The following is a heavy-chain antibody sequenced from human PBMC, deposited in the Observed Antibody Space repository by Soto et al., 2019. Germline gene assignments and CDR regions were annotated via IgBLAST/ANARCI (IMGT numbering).Heavy chain of an antibody. CDR2: ISGSSSTM. Sequence: GGSLRLSCADSGFTFSSYLINWVRQAPGKGLEWVSYISGSSSTMYYADSVKSRFTISRDNAKNSLYLQMNSLRAEDTAVYYCARDLIKLGSSWGIDYWGQGTLVTVSA. J-gene: IGHJ4*02. V-gene: IGHV3-48*01. CDR3: ARDLIKLGSSWGIDY. CDR1: GFTFSSYL. D-gene: IGHD6-13*01.